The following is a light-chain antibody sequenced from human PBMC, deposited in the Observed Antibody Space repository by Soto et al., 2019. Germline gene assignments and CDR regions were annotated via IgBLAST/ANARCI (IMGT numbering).Light chain of an antibody. CDR3: QKYGSSPRT. CDR1: QSVSSSY. Sequence: EIVLTQSPGTLSLSPGERATLSCRDSQSVSSSYLAWYQQKTGQAPRLLIYGASSRATGIPDRLSGSGSGTDFNLTISRLEPEDFAVYYCQKYGSSPRTFGQGTKVDIK. J-gene: IGKJ1*01. V-gene: IGKV3-20*01. CDR2: GAS.